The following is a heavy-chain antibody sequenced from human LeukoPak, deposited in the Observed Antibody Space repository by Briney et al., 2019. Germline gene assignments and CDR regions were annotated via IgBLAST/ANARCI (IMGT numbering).Heavy chain of an antibody. CDR3: ARDLLKHYDSSGNDY. V-gene: IGHV3-30*14. CDR2: ISYDGSNK. Sequence: GGSLRLSCAASGFTFSSYAMHWVRQAPCKGLEWVAVISYDGSNKYYADSVKGRFTISRDNSKNTLYLQMNSLRAEDTAVYYCARDLLKHYDSSGNDYWGQGTLVTVSS. J-gene: IGHJ4*02. D-gene: IGHD3-22*01. CDR1: GFTFSSYA.